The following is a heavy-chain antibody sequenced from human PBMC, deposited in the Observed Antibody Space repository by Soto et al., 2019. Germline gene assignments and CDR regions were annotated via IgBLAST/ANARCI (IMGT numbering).Heavy chain of an antibody. J-gene: IGHJ4*02. D-gene: IGHD3-10*01. V-gene: IGHV1-69*13. CDR3: ARGYYYGSGSYYNVISH. CDR1: GGTFSSYA. Sequence: SVKVSCKASGGTFSSYAISWVRQAPGQGLEWMGGIIPIFGTANYAQKFQGRVTITADESTSTAYMELSSLRSEDTAVYYCARGYYYGSGSYYNVISHWGQGTLVTVSS. CDR2: IIPIFGTA.